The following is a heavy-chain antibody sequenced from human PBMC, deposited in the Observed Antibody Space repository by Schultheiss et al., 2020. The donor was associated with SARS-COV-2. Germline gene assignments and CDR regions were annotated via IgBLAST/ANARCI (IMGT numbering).Heavy chain of an antibody. CDR3: FHPTVGLDYDPFEI. CDR2: INSRGDTI. D-gene: IGHD3-22*01. CDR1: GFTFSRSE. Sequence: GESLKISCEASGFTFSRSEMNWVRQAPGKGLEWISYINSRGDTIYYADSVKGRFTISRDNAKNSLFLQMNSLRAEDTALYFCFHPTVGLDYDPFEIWGQGTTVTVSS. J-gene: IGHJ3*02. V-gene: IGHV3-48*03.